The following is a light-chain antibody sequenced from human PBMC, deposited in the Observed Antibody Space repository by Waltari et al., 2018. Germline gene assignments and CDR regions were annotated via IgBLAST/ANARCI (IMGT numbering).Light chain of an antibody. Sequence: EIVMTQSPATLSVSQGERATLSCSASQSVSSNLAWYQQKPGQAPRLLIYGASTRATGIPARFSGSGSGTEFTLTISSLQSEDFAVYYCQQYNNWPRGTFGQGTRLEIK. J-gene: IGKJ5*01. CDR2: GAS. V-gene: IGKV3-15*01. CDR3: QQYNNWPRGT. CDR1: QSVSSN.